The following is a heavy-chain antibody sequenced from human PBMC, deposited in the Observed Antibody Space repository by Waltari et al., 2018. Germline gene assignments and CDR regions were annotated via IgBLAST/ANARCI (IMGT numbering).Heavy chain of an antibody. D-gene: IGHD5-18*01. J-gene: IGHJ3*02. CDR2: IYYSGST. Sequence: QVQLQASGPGLVKPSQTLSLTCPVSGGSISSGGYYWRWIRQHPGKGLEWIGYIYYSGSTYYNPSLKSRVTISVDTSKNQFSLKLSSVTAADTAVYYCARAIQLWNKDAFDIWGQGTMVTVSS. V-gene: IGHV4-31*03. CDR1: GGSISSGGYY. CDR3: ARAIQLWNKDAFDI.